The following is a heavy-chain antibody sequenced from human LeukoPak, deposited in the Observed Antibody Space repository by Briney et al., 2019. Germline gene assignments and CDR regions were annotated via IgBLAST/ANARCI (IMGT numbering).Heavy chain of an antibody. CDR2: IYNDGNT. Sequence: GGSLRLSCAVSGFTVSTNHMSWVRQAPGRGLEWVSVIYNDGNTYYTDSVKGRFAISRDNSKNTVFLQMNSLRVEDTAVYYCARDREVVTAKAQMDVWGKGTTVTVSS. V-gene: IGHV3-53*01. J-gene: IGHJ6*03. CDR3: ARDREVVTAKAQMDV. CDR1: GFTVSTNH. D-gene: IGHD2-21*02.